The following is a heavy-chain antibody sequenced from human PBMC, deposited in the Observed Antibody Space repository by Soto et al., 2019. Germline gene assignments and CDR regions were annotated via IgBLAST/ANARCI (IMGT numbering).Heavy chain of an antibody. CDR1: GGSITNFH. J-gene: IGHJ4*02. Sequence: SETLSLTCTVSGGSITNFHWSWIRQPPGKGLEWIGYVYFSGSTKYNPSFKSRVTMSIDTSKNEFSLRLISVTAADSAAYFCAAYDSEGYFDYWGQ. CDR2: VYFSGST. V-gene: IGHV4-59*01. D-gene: IGHD3-22*01. CDR3: AAYDSEGYFDY.